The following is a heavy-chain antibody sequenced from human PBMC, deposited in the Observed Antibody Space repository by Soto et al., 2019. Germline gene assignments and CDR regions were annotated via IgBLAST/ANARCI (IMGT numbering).Heavy chain of an antibody. J-gene: IGHJ6*02. V-gene: IGHV1-3*01. CDR2: INAGNGNT. CDR1: GYTFTSYA. Sequence: ASVKVSCKASGYTFTSYAMHWVRQAPGQRLEWMGWINAGNGNTKYSQKFQGRVTITRDTPASTAYMELSSLRSEDTAVYYCARRIVVVPAAMPDDYYYYYGKDVWGQGTTVTVSS. CDR3: ARRIVVVPAAMPDDYYYYYGKDV. D-gene: IGHD2-2*01.